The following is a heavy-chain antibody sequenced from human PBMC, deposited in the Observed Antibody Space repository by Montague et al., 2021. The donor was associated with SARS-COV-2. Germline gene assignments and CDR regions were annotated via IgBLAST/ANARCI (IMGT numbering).Heavy chain of an antibody. CDR2: TYYRSKWYN. V-gene: IGHV6-1*01. CDR1: GDSVSSNSAA. Sequence: CAISGDSVSSNSAAWNWIRQSPSRGLEWLGRTYYRSKWYNDYAVSVKSRITINPDTSKNQFSLQLNSVTPEDTAVYCCARDDPYCTNGVCYTGNWFDPWGQGTLVTVSP. J-gene: IGHJ5*02. D-gene: IGHD2-8*01. CDR3: ARDDPYCTNGVCYTGNWFDP.